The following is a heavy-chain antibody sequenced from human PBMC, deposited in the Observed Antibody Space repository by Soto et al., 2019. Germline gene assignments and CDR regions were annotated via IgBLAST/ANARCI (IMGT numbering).Heavy chain of an antibody. CDR3: VRQSILDY. CDR1: GFTFSSYG. D-gene: IGHD2-15*01. CDR2: IRYNRSNI. Sequence: PGGSLRLSCAASGFTFSSYGMHWVRQAPGKGLEWVSFIRYNRSNIYYADSVKGRFTISRDNAENSLYLQMDSLRAEDTAVYYCVRQSILDYWGQGTLVTVSS. J-gene: IGHJ4*02. V-gene: IGHV3-33*01.